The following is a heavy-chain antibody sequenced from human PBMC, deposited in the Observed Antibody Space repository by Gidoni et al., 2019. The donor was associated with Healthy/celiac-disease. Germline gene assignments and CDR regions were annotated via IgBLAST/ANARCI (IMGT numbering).Heavy chain of an antibody. V-gene: IGHV1-8*01. Sequence: QVQLLQSGAEVQTPGASVQVSCKASGYTFTSYDINWGRQATGQGLGWMGWMNPNSGNTGYAQKFQGRVTRTRNTSRSTAYMELSSLRSEDTAVYYCARCEAKIRKTTVTQNNNWFDPWGQGTLVTVSS. CDR1: GYTFTSYD. D-gene: IGHD4-17*01. CDR3: ARCEAKIRKTTVTQNNNWFDP. CDR2: MNPNSGNT. J-gene: IGHJ5*02.